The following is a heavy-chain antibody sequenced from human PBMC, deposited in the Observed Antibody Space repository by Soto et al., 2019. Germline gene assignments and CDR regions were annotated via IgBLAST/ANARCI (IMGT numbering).Heavy chain of an antibody. Sequence: SETLSLTCAVYGGSFSGYYWSWIRQPPGKGLEWIGEINHSGSTNYNPSLKSRVTISVDTSKNQFSLKLSSVTAADTAVYYCARGSLGGSLFLMKGKTYYYYGMDVWGQGTTVTVSS. CDR3: ARGSLGGSLFLMKGKTYYYYGMDV. CDR2: INHSGST. D-gene: IGHD6-13*01. CDR1: GGSFSGYY. J-gene: IGHJ6*02. V-gene: IGHV4-34*01.